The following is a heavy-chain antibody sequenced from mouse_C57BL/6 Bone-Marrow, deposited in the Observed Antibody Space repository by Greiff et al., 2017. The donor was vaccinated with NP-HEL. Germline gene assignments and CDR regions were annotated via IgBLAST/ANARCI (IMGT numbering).Heavy chain of an antibody. CDR3: ARRYYGSSLFDY. CDR2: ISSGSSTI. Sequence: EVKLVESGGGLVKPGGSLKLSCAASGFTFSDYGMHWVRQAPEKGLAWVAYISSGSSTIYYADTVKGRFTISRDNAKNTLFLQMTSLRSEDTAMYYCARRYYGSSLFDYWGQGTTLTVSS. J-gene: IGHJ2*01. D-gene: IGHD1-1*01. CDR1: GFTFSDYG. V-gene: IGHV5-17*01.